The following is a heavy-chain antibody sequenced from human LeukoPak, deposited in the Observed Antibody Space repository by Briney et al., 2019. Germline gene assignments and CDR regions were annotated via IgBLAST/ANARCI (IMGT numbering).Heavy chain of an antibody. CDR1: GFTFSSYA. CDR3: ARDSALNDYGDFYFDY. J-gene: IGHJ4*02. CDR2: ISYDGSNK. V-gene: IGHV3-30-3*01. Sequence: PGRSLRLSCAASGFTFSSYAMHWVRQAPGKGLEWVAVISYDGSNKYYADSVKGRFTISRDNSKNTLYLQVNSLRAEDTAVYYCARDSALNDYGDFYFDYWGQGTLVTVSS. D-gene: IGHD4-17*01.